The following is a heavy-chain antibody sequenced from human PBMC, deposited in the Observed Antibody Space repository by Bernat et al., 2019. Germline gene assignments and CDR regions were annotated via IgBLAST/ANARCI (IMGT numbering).Heavy chain of an antibody. CDR2: ISGSGGST. CDR1: GFTFSSYA. J-gene: IGHJ4*02. V-gene: IGHV3-23*01. CDR3: ARDYYGSGSYYNIPFDY. Sequence: EVQLLESGGGLVQPGGSLRLSCAASGFTFSSYAMSWVRQAPGKGLEWVSAISGSGGSTYYADSVKGRFTISRDNAKNSLYLQMNSLRAEDTAVYYCARDYYGSGSYYNIPFDYWRQGTLVTVSS. D-gene: IGHD3-10*01.